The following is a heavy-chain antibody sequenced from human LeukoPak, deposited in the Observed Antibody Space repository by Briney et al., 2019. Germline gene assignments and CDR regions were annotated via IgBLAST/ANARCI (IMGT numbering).Heavy chain of an antibody. Sequence: GGSLRLSCAASGFTFSSYAMSWVRQAPGKGLEWVLGISGIGGSTSYADSVKGRFTISRDNAKNSLYLQMNSLRAEDTALYYCARDPRGWEFDYWGQGTLVTVSS. V-gene: IGHV3-23*01. D-gene: IGHD1-26*01. CDR2: ISGIGGST. CDR3: ARDPRGWEFDY. CDR1: GFTFSSYA. J-gene: IGHJ4*02.